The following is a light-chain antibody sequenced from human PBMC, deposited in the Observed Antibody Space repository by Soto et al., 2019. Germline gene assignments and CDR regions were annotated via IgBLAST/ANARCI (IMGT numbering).Light chain of an antibody. CDR1: HSVTTY. CDR3: KQYSKWPLT. J-gene: IGKJ4*01. V-gene: IGKV3-11*01. CDR2: DVS. Sequence: EFVLTQSPATLSLSPGERATLSCRASHSVTTYLAWYQQKPGQAPRLLIYDVSNRATGIQARFSGSGSGTDFTLTIRSLEPEDFAVYYCKQYSKWPLTFGGGTKVDIK.